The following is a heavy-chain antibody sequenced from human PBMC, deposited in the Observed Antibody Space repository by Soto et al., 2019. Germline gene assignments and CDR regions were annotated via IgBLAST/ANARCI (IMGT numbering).Heavy chain of an antibody. J-gene: IGHJ5*02. D-gene: IGHD3-3*01. CDR1: GGSFSGYY. CDR3: ARGRVVRFLDP. CDR2: INHSGST. Sequence: QVQLQQWGAGLLKPSETLSLTCAVYGGSFSGYYWSWIRQPPGKGLEWIGEINHSGSTNYNPSLKSRVTISVDTSKNQFSLKLSSVTAADTAVYYCARGRVVRFLDPWGQGTLVTVSS. V-gene: IGHV4-34*01.